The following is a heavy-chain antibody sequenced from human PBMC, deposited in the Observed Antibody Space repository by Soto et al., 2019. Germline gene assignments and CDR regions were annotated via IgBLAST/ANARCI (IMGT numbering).Heavy chain of an antibody. V-gene: IGHV3-23*01. D-gene: IGHD2-15*01. CDR3: AKYSDILVVVAGTPGYFVY. CDR2: ISGSGGST. Sequence: GGSLRLSCAASGFTFSSYAMSWVHQAPGKGLEWVSAISGSGGSTYYADSVKGRFTISRDNSKNTLYLQMNSLRAEDTAVYYCAKYSDILVVVAGTPGYFVYRGQRTLGTGSS. J-gene: IGHJ4*02. CDR1: GFTFSSYA.